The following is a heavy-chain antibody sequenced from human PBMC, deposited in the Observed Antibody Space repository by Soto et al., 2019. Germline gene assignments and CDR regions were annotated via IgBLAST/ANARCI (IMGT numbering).Heavy chain of an antibody. CDR2: ISSSGSGI. CDR3: ARAYSDAFDI. CDR1: GFTFSDYY. J-gene: IGHJ3*02. D-gene: IGHD2-15*01. Sequence: GGSLRLSCVASGFTFSDYYMTWIRQAPGKGLEWVAYISSSGSGIYYPDSVKGRFTISRDNAKNSLYLQMSSLRAEDTAVYYCARAYSDAFDIWDQGTMVTVSS. V-gene: IGHV3-11*01.